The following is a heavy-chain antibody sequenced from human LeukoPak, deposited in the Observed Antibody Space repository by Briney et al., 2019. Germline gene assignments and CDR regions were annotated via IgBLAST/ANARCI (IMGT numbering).Heavy chain of an antibody. CDR1: GFTFSTYA. J-gene: IGHJ1*01. CDR2: IWDDGSEQ. Sequence: GGSLRLSCAASGFTFSTYAIHWVRQAPGKGLEWVAVIWDDGSEQYYADSVKGRFIISRDISKSTSDLQMNSLRAEDTAVYYCTRGGDSRWGELSPWGQGTLGTVSA. V-gene: IGHV3-33*01. CDR3: TRGGDSRWGELSP. D-gene: IGHD3-16*02.